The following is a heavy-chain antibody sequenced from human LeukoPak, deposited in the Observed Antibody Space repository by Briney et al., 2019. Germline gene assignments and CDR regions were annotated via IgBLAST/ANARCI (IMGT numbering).Heavy chain of an antibody. J-gene: IGHJ4*02. Sequence: GGSLRLSCAASGFTFSSYAMHWVRQAPGKGLEYVSAITSNGDKTYYGNSVKGRFTISRDNSKNTLYLQMGSLRIEDMAVYYCARGGATTLFDYWGQGALVTVSS. CDR1: GFTFSSYA. CDR3: ARGGATTLFDY. CDR2: ITSNGDKT. V-gene: IGHV3-64*01. D-gene: IGHD1-26*01.